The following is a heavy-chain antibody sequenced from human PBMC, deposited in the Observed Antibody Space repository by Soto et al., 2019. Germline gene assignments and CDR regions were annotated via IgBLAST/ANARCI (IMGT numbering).Heavy chain of an antibody. CDR2: IYHSGST. D-gene: IGHD3-10*01. Sequence: QLQLQESGSGLVKPSQTLSLTCAVSGGSISSGGYSWSWIRQPPGKGLEWIGYIYHSGSTYYNPSIKSRVTISVERSKNQLSLKVSSVTAEETAVYYCARVPGPWGQGTLVTVSS. CDR3: ARVPGP. J-gene: IGHJ5*02. V-gene: IGHV4-30-2*01. CDR1: GGSISSGGYS.